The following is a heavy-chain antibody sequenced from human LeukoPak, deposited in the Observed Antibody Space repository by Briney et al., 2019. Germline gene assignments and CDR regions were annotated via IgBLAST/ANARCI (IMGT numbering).Heavy chain of an antibody. Sequence: GRSLRLSCAASGFTFDDYAMHWVRQAPGKGLEWVSGISWNSGSIGYADSVKGRFTISRDNAKNSLYLQMNSLRAEDMALYYCAKGGVVVVAATYFDYWGQGTLDTVSS. D-gene: IGHD2-15*01. V-gene: IGHV3-9*03. CDR3: AKGGVVVVAATYFDY. CDR1: GFTFDDYA. J-gene: IGHJ4*02. CDR2: ISWNSGSI.